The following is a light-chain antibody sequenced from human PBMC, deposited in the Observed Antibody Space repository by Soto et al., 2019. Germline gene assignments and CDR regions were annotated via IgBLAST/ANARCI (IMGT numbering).Light chain of an antibody. Sequence: DIQLTQSPSFLSASVGDRVSITCRASQGIASYLAWFQQKPGKAPELLIFAAPTLRSGVPSRFSGSGSGTDYTLTISSLQPEDFATYYCQQLYNYPRTFGQGTKVDIK. V-gene: IGKV1-9*01. CDR1: QGIASY. J-gene: IGKJ1*01. CDR2: AAP. CDR3: QQLYNYPRT.